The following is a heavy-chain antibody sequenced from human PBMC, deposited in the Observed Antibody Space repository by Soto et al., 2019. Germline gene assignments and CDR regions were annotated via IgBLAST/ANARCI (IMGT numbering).Heavy chain of an antibody. J-gene: IGHJ6*02. CDR1: GYTFTSYY. CDR2: INPSGGST. D-gene: IGHD3-9*01. V-gene: IGHV1-46*01. Sequence: ASVKVSCKASGYTFTSYYMHWVRQAPGQGLEWMGIINPSGGSTSYAQKFQGRVTMTRDTSTSTVYMELSSLRSEDTAVYYCASLQYSDILTGTYDGVDVWAQGTTATVSS. CDR3: ASLQYSDILTGTYDGVDV.